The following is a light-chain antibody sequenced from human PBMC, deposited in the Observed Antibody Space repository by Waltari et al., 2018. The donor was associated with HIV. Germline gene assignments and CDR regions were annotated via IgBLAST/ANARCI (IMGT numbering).Light chain of an antibody. Sequence: QSVLTQPPSVSGAPGQRVTISCTGSSSNIGAGYHVHWYQQLPGTAPKLLIYGNGTLPAGVPDRFSGSKSGTSASLVITGLQAEDEADYDCQSHDSSLSGYVFGTGTKVTVL. J-gene: IGLJ1*01. CDR2: GNG. CDR3: QSHDSSLSGYV. V-gene: IGLV1-40*01. CDR1: SSNIGAGYH.